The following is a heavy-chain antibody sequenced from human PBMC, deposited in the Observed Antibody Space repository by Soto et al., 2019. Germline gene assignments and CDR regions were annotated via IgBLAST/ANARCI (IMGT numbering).Heavy chain of an antibody. J-gene: IGHJ3*02. CDR1: GFTFSSYG. CDR2: IWYDGSNK. CDR3: ARDPLGAFDI. V-gene: IGHV3-33*01. Sequence: QVQLVESGGGVVQPGRSLRLSCAASGFTFSSYGMHWVRQAPGKGLEWVAVIWYDGSNKYYADSVKGRFTISRDNSKNTLYLQMNILRAEDTAVYYCARDPLGAFDIWGQGTMVTVSS.